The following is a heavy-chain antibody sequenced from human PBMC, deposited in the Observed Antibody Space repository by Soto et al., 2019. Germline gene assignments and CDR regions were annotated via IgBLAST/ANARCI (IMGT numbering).Heavy chain of an antibody. V-gene: IGHV3-30-3*01. CDR2: ISYDGSNK. D-gene: IGHD1-20*01. Sequence: QVQLVESGGGVVQPGRSLRLSCAASGFTFSSYAMHWVRQAPGKGLEWVAVISYDGSNKYYADSVKGRFTISRDNSKNTLYLQMNSLRAEDTAVYSCARARIKAITGTDGGPKWFDPWGQGTLVTVSS. CDR1: GFTFSSYA. CDR3: ARARIKAITGTDGGPKWFDP. J-gene: IGHJ5*02.